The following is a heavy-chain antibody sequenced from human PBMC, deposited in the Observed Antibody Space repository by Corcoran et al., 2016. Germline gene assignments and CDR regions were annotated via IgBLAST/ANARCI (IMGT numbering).Heavy chain of an antibody. V-gene: IGHV4-61*01. D-gene: IGHD6-19*01. CDR2: IYYSGST. Sequence: QVQLQESGPGLVKPSETLSLTCTVSGGSVSSGSYYWSWIRQPPGKGLEWIGYIYYSGSTNYNPSLKSRVTISVDTSKNQFSLKLSSVTAADTAVYYCARDQGSGWYVDWFDPWGQGTLVTVSS. CDR3: ARDQGSGWYVDWFDP. CDR1: GGSVSSGSYY. J-gene: IGHJ5*02.